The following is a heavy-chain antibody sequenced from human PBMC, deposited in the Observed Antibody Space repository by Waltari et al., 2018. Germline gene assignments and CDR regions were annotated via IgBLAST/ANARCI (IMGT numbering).Heavy chain of an antibody. CDR1: GGTFSSYA. J-gene: IGHJ5*02. CDR3: ARGGGVGLERRGWWFDP. V-gene: IGHV1-69*12. Sequence: QVQLVQSGAEVKKPGSSVKVSCKASGGTFSSYAISWVRQAPGQGLEWMGGLMPILGTANYAQKFQGRVTITADESTSTAYMELSSLRSEDTAGYYCARGGGVGLERRGWWFDPWGQGTLVTVSS. D-gene: IGHD1-1*01. CDR2: LMPILGTA.